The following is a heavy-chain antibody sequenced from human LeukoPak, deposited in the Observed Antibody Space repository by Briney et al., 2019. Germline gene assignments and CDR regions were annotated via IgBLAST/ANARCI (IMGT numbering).Heavy chain of an antibody. Sequence: PGRSLRLSCTTSGFTFSDHVMHWVRQAPGKGLEWVAFIWHDGTQEYYADSVKGRFTISRDNSKNTVHLQMSSLRVDDTALYFCARERGASTGEGGFDMWGPGTMVTVSS. CDR3: ARERGASTGEGGFDM. J-gene: IGHJ3*02. CDR2: IWHDGTQE. V-gene: IGHV3-33*08. D-gene: IGHD2-8*02. CDR1: GFTFSDHV.